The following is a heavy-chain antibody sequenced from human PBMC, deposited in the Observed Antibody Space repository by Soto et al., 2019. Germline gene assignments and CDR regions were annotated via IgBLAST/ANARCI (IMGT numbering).Heavy chain of an antibody. CDR2: ISYDGSNK. D-gene: IGHD3-22*01. Sequence: QAGGSLRLSCAASGFTFGSYGMHWVRQAPGKGLEWVAVISYDGSNKYYADSVKGRFTISRDNSKNTLYLQMNSLRAEDTAVYYCAKDRIRIVVVTAPDYWGQGTLVTVSS. J-gene: IGHJ4*02. CDR3: AKDRIRIVVVTAPDY. CDR1: GFTFGSYG. V-gene: IGHV3-30*18.